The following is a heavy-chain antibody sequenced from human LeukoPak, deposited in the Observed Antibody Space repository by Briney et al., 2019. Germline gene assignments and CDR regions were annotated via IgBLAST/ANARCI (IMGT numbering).Heavy chain of an antibody. CDR2: ISGGGTYT. J-gene: IGHJ4*02. Sequence: GGSLRLSCASSGFTFSDYAMTWVRQAPGRGLEWVSAISGGGTYTYYADSVKGRFTISRDNSKNTLYLQMNSLRAEDTAVYYCAKGKYSSSWYFDYWGQGTLVTVSS. CDR3: AKGKYSSSWYFDY. CDR1: GFTFSDYA. D-gene: IGHD6-13*01. V-gene: IGHV3-23*01.